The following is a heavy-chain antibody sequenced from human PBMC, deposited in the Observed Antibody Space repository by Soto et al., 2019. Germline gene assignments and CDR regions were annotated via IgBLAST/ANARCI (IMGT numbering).Heavy chain of an antibody. CDR3: AKRPLASRHTDY. CDR1: GFTFSNYA. Sequence: EVQLLESGGGLVQPGGSLRLSCAASGFTFSNYAMTWVRQAPEKGLEWVSTISGSGDNTYYADSVRGRFTISRDNSKIPPYPQMNSLRADDTAVYDCAKRPLASRHTDYWGQGTLVSVSS. D-gene: IGHD6-6*01. J-gene: IGHJ4*02. V-gene: IGHV3-23*01. CDR2: ISGSGDNT.